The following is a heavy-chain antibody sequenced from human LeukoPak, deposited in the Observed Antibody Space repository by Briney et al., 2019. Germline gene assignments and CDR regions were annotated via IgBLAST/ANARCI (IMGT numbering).Heavy chain of an antibody. J-gene: IGHJ4*02. D-gene: IGHD2-2*01. Sequence: GGSLRLSCAASGFTFSSYAMSWVRQAPGKGLEWVSAISSGGNTYYADSVKGRFTISRDNSKNTLYLQMNSLRAEDTAVYYCAKRLSYNFDYRGQGTLVTVSS. CDR3: AKRLSYNFDY. CDR1: GFTFSSYA. CDR2: ISSGGNT. V-gene: IGHV3-23*01.